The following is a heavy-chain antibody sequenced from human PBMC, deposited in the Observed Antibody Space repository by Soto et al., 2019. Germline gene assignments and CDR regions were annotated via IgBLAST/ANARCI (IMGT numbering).Heavy chain of an antibody. CDR3: ARNFGMFDP. J-gene: IGHJ5*02. CDR2: IGSSGTTT. V-gene: IGHV3-48*03. Sequence: SLRLSCEASGFSFSSYEMNWVGQAPGEWLEWVSYIGSSGTTTYYADSVRGRFTSSRDNAKNSLYLQMNSLRGEDTAAYYCARNFGMFDPWGQGTLVTVSS. CDR1: GFSFSSYE. D-gene: IGHD3-10*01.